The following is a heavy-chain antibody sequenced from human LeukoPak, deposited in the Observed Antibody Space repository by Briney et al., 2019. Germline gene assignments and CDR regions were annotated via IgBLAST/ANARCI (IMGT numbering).Heavy chain of an antibody. J-gene: IGHJ4*02. D-gene: IGHD3-10*01. V-gene: IGHV3-7*01. CDR2: IKQDGSES. Sequence: GGSLRLSCAASGFMFSNYWMSWVRQAPGKGLEWVANIKQDGSESRYVDSVKGRFTISRDNAKNSLYLQMNSLRAEDTAVYYCARDAYGSGSSSDYWGQGTLVTVSS. CDR3: ARDAYGSGSSSDY. CDR1: GFMFSNYW.